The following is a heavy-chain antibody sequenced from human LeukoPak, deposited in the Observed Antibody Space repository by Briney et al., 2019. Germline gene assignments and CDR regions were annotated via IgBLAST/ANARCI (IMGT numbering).Heavy chain of an antibody. CDR2: IYYSGST. J-gene: IGHJ3*02. Sequence: PSETLSLTCTVSGGSISSSSYYWGWIRQPPGKGLEWIGSIYYSGSTYYNPSLKSRVTISVDTSKNQFSLKLSSVTAADTAVYYCARTYSGSLGPDLDIWGQGTMVTVSS. CDR3: ARTYSGSLGPDLDI. CDR1: GGSISSSSYY. V-gene: IGHV4-39*01. D-gene: IGHD1-26*01.